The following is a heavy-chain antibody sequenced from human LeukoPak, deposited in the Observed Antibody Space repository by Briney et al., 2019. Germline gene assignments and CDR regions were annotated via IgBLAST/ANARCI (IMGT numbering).Heavy chain of an antibody. D-gene: IGHD3-10*01. J-gene: IGHJ6*02. CDR3: AREVTMVRGVIDYYYYYGMDV. Sequence: GGSLRLSCAASGFTFSGSAMSWVRQAPGKGLEWVSLISFTGGDTYYADSVKGRFTISRDNAKNSLYLQMNSLRAEDTAVYYCAREVTMVRGVIDYYYYYGMDVWGQGTTVTVFS. CDR1: GFTFSGSA. V-gene: IGHV3-23*01. CDR2: ISFTGGDT.